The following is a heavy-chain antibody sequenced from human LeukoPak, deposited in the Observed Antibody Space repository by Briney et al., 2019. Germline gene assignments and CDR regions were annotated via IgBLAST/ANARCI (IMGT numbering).Heavy chain of an antibody. CDR3: ARDSDSSWYGIDY. D-gene: IGHD6-13*01. CDR1: GGSISSYY. CDR2: IYYSGST. Sequence: PSETLSLTCAVSGGSISSYYWSWIRQPPGKGLEWIGYIYYSGSTNYNPSLKSRVTISVDTSKNQFSLKLSSVTAADTAVYYCARDSDSSWYGIDYWGQGTLVTVSS. J-gene: IGHJ4*02. V-gene: IGHV4-59*01.